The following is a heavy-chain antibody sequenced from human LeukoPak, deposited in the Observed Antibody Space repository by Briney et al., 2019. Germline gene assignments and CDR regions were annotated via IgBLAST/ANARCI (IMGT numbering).Heavy chain of an antibody. CDR1: GFTFSSYA. CDR3: AKELSGWAAAIYFDY. CDR2: ISGSGGST. D-gene: IGHD2-2*01. Sequence: GGSLRLSCAASGFTFSSYAMGWFRQAPGKGLEWVSAISGSGGSTYYADSVKGRFTISRDNSKNTLYLQMNSLRAEDTAVYYCAKELSGWAAAIYFDYWGQGTLVTVSS. V-gene: IGHV3-23*01. J-gene: IGHJ4*02.